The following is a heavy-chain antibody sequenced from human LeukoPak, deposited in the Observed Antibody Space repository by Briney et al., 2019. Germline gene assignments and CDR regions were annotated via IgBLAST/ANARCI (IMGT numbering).Heavy chain of an antibody. J-gene: IGHJ3*02. CDR1: GYTFTSYG. CDR3: ASSDYCDFWSGADI. CDR2: IIPIFGTA. D-gene: IGHD3-3*01. Sequence: SVKVSCXASGYTFTSYGISWVRQAPGQGLEWMGGIIPIFGTANYAQKFQGRVTITADESTSTAYMELSSLRSEDTAVYYCASSDYCDFWSGADIWGQGTMVTVSS. V-gene: IGHV1-69*13.